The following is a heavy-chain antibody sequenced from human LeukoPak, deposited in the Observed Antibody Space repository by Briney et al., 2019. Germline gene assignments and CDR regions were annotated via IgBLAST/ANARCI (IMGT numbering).Heavy chain of an antibody. CDR1: GFAFDTYS. CDR3: ARAGSTNSWFDP. J-gene: IGHJ5*02. CDR2: ISSWSSFI. D-gene: IGHD2-2*01. V-gene: IGHV3-21*01. Sequence: GGSLRLSCAASGFAFDTYSMTWVRQAPGKGLEWVSSISSWSSFIYPADSVTGRFTISRDNAKNSLYLQMNSLRAEDTAVYYCARAGSTNSWFDPWGQETLVIVSS.